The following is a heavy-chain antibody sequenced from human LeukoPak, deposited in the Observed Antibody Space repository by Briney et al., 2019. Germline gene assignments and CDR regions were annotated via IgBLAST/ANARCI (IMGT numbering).Heavy chain of an antibody. Sequence: PGGSLRLSCAASGFTFSSYAMHWVRQAPGKGLEWVAVISYDGSNKYYADSVKGRFTISRDNSKNTLYLQMNSLRAEDTAVYYCARSSTYGDYDWFDPWGQGTLVTVSS. D-gene: IGHD4-17*01. CDR2: ISYDGSNK. CDR3: ARSSTYGDYDWFDP. CDR1: GFTFSSYA. V-gene: IGHV3-30*04. J-gene: IGHJ5*02.